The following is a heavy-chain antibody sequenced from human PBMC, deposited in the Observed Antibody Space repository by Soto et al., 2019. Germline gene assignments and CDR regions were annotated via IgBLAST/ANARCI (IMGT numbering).Heavy chain of an antibody. J-gene: IGHJ3*02. Sequence: TGGFLRLSCAASGFTFSSYSMNWVRQAPGKGLEWVSTVTGGGSTFYADSVKGRFTISRDNSKNTLYLQMNSLRAEDTAVYYCVKDYYDSSGYYSSFIWGQGTMVTVSS. CDR3: VKDYYDSSGYYSSFI. CDR2: VTGGGST. D-gene: IGHD3-22*01. V-gene: IGHV3-23*01. CDR1: GFTFSSYS.